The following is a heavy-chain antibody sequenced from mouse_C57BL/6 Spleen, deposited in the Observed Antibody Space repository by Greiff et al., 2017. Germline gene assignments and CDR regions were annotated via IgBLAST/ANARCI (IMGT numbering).Heavy chain of an antibody. Sequence: QVQLQQPGTELVKPGASVKLSCKASGYTFTSHRMHWVKQRPGQGLEWIGNINPSNGGTNYNEKFKSKATLTVDKSSSTAYMQLSRLTSEDSAVYYCARAYGYDGYDFDYWGQGTTLTVSS. CDR3: ARAYGYDGYDFDY. CDR2: INPSNGGT. D-gene: IGHD2-2*01. CDR1: GYTFTSHR. J-gene: IGHJ2*01. V-gene: IGHV1-53*01.